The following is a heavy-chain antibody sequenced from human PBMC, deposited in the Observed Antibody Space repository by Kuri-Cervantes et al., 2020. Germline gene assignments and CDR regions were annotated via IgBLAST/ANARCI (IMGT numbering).Heavy chain of an antibody. J-gene: IGHJ4*02. CDR1: GGSISSGDYY. CDR2: INHSGST. CDR3: ARGSADIVVVPAAHWIDY. V-gene: IGHV4-61*08. D-gene: IGHD2-2*01. Sequence: ESLKISCTVSGGSISSGDYYWSWIRQPPGKGLEWIGEINHSGSTNYNPSLKSRVTISVDTSKNQFSLKLSSVTAADTAVYYCARGSADIVVVPAAHWIDYWGQGTLVTVSS.